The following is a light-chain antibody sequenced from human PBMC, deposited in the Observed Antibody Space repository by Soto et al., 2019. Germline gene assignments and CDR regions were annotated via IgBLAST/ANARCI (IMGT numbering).Light chain of an antibody. CDR3: ASKTTSSTVL. Sequence: QSALTQPASVSGSPGQSITISCTGTDSDVGGYNYVSWYQQRPGRAPKVLIYDVRIRPSEVSNRFSGSKSGDTASLTISGLQAEDEAVYYCASKTTSSTVLFGGGTKLTVL. CDR2: DVR. J-gene: IGLJ2*01. V-gene: IGLV2-14*03. CDR1: DSDVGGYNY.